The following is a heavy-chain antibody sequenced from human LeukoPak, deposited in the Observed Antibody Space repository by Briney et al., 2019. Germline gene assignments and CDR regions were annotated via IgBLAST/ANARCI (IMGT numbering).Heavy chain of an antibody. Sequence: AGSLRLSCAASGFTFSSYSMNWVRQAPGKGLEWVSYISSSSSYIYCADSVKGRFTISRDNAKNSLYLQMNSLRVVDTAVYYCARSTYYYDSSGYYLNDAFDIWGQGKMVTVSS. CDR3: ARSTYYYDSSGYYLNDAFDI. CDR2: ISSSSSYI. CDR1: GFTFSSYS. V-gene: IGHV3-21*01. J-gene: IGHJ3*02. D-gene: IGHD3-22*01.